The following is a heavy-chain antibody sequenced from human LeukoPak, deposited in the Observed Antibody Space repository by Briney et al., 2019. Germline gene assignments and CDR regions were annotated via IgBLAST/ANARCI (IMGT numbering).Heavy chain of an antibody. V-gene: IGHV3-21*01. Sequence: PGGSLRLSCAASGFTFSSYSMNWVRQAQGKGLEWVSSISSSSSYIYYADSVKGRFTISRDNAKNSLYLQMNSLRAEDTAVYYCSRDLHYCGDYVTSFGYWGQGTLVTVSS. CDR3: SRDLHYCGDYVTSFGY. CDR2: ISSSSSYI. J-gene: IGHJ4*02. D-gene: IGHD4-17*01. CDR1: GFTFSSYS.